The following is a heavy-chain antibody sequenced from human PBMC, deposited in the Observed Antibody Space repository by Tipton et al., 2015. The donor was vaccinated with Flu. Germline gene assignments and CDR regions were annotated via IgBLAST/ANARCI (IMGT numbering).Heavy chain of an antibody. Sequence: TLSLTCKVSIDSISGYYWSWVRQSAGKGLEWIGRIYPGVSTIYNPSLRGRLTLSVDTSKKQFSLRLTSVTAADTAVYFCAREEAVDHFGSAIHYWGQGTQVTVSS. V-gene: IGHV4-4*07. J-gene: IGHJ4*02. CDR3: AREEAVDHFGSAIHY. D-gene: IGHD3-10*01. CDR2: IYPGVST. CDR1: IDSISGYY.